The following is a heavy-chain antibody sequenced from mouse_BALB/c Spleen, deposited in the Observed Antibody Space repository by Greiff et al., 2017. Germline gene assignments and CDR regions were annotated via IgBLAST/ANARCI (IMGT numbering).Heavy chain of an antibody. Sequence: EVKLMESGGGLVKPGGSLKLSCAASGFTFSSYAMSWVRQSPEKRLEWVAEISSGGSYTYYPDTVTGRFTISRDNAKNTLYLEMSSLRSEDTAMYYCARVYYGNRHYAMDYWGQGTSVTVSS. CDR2: ISSGGSYT. V-gene: IGHV5-9-4*01. D-gene: IGHD2-1*01. CDR3: ARVYYGNRHYAMDY. J-gene: IGHJ4*01. CDR1: GFTFSSYA.